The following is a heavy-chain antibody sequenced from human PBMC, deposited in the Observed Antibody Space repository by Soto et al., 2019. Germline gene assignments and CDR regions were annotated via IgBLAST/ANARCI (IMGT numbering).Heavy chain of an antibody. V-gene: IGHV3-23*01. D-gene: IGHD3-10*01. CDR2: ISGNGDKT. CDR1: GFTFSTYA. CDR3: AKDPGYAYGHGLDV. Sequence: EVQLLESGGDLVQPGGSLRLSCAPSGFTFSTYAMNWVRQAPGKGLEWVSGISGNGDKTYYADSVKGRFTISRDNSKKMLYLQMNTLRAEETAVYYCAKDPGYAYGHGLDVWGQGTTVTVSS. J-gene: IGHJ6*02.